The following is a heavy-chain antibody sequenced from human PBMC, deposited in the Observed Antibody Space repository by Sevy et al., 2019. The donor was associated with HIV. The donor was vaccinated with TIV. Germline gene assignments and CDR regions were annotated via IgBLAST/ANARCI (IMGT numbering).Heavy chain of an antibody. Sequence: GGSLRLSCAASGFTFSNYGMHWVRQAPGKGLEWVAVIWNDGSNKNYADSVKGRCTISRDNSTNTLYLQVNSLRVEETAVYFCARGGDFNDRSAKSDFDYWGQGTLVTVSS. J-gene: IGHJ4*02. CDR1: GFTFSNYG. D-gene: IGHD3-22*01. CDR2: IWNDGSNK. CDR3: ARGGDFNDRSAKSDFDY. V-gene: IGHV3-33*01.